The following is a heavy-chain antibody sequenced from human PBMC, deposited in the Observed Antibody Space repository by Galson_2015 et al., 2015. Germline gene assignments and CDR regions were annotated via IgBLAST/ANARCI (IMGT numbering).Heavy chain of an antibody. CDR1: GFTFSTYW. J-gene: IGHJ5*02. Sequence: SLRLSCAASGFTFSTYWMSWVRQAPGKGLEWVANINQDGSEKYYVDSVKGRFTISRDNAKNSLYLQMSSLSADDTAVYYCARGVYHFDQWGQGTLVTVSS. CDR2: INQDGSEK. V-gene: IGHV3-7*02. D-gene: IGHD1-26*01. CDR3: ARGVYHFDQ.